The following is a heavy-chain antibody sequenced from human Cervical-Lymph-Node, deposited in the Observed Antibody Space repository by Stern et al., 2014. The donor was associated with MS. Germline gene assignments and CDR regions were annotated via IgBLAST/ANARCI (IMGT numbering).Heavy chain of an antibody. V-gene: IGHV1-18*01. D-gene: IGHD2-2*01. CDR1: GYTITSYG. CDR3: ARGLLCSENAFDI. J-gene: IGHJ3*02. Sequence: VQLVESGAEVKKPGASVTVSCTASGYTITSYGIRWVRQAPGQGLVWMGLNSAYNGNTNYAQKLQGRVTMTTDTSTSTAYMELRSLRSDDTAVYYCARGLLCSENAFDIWGQGTMVTVSS. CDR2: NSAYNGNT.